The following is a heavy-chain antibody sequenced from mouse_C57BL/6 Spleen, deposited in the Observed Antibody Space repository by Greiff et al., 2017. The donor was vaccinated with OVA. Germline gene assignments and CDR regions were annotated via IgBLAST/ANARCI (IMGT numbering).Heavy chain of an antibody. D-gene: IGHD2-3*01. CDR2: ISSGGSYT. J-gene: IGHJ3*01. V-gene: IGHV5-6*01. Sequence: EVKLVESGGDLVKPGGSLKLSCAASGFTFSSYGMSWVRQTPDKRLEWVATISSGGSYTYYPDSVKGRFTISRDNAKNTLYLQMSSLKSEVTAMYYCARGIYDGYYPFAYWGQGTLVTVSA. CDR1: GFTFSSYG. CDR3: ARGIYDGYYPFAY.